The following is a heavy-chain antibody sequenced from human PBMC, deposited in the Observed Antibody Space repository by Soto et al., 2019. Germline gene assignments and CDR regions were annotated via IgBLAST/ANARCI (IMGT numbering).Heavy chain of an antibody. CDR1: GGSISSGGYS. Sequence: SETLSLTCAVSGGSISSGGYSWSWIRQPPGKGLEWIGYMYHSGSTYYNPSLKSRVTISVDTSKNQFSLKLSSVTAADTAVYYCARTTMVRGVIGYYYYGMDGWGQGTTVTVSS. D-gene: IGHD3-10*01. V-gene: IGHV4-30-2*01. CDR2: MYHSGST. CDR3: ARTTMVRGVIGYYYYGMDG. J-gene: IGHJ6*02.